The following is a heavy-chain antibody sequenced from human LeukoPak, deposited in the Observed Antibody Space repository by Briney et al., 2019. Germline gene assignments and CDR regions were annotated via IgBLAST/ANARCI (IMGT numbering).Heavy chain of an antibody. CDR2: IYHSGST. D-gene: IGHD3-3*01. V-gene: IGHV4-38-2*01. J-gene: IGHJ4*02. CDR1: GYSISSGHY. Sequence: SETLSLTCAVSGYSISSGHYWGWIRQPPGKGLEWIGSIYHSGSTYYNPSLKSRVTISVDTSKNQFSLKLSSVTAADTAVYYCARHPGPFWRKWYFDYWGQRTLVTVSS. CDR3: ARHPGPFWRKWYFDY.